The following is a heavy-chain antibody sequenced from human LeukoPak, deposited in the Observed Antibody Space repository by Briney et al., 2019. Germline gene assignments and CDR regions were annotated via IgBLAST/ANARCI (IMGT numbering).Heavy chain of an antibody. CDR2: IYYRGTT. Sequence: PSETLSLTCIVSGGSISSSNYYWGWIRQPPGKGLEWIGIIYYRGTTYYNPSLKSRVTISVDTSKNQFSLKLSSVTAADTAVYYCARSELLGWFDPWGQGTLVTVSS. J-gene: IGHJ5*02. V-gene: IGHV4-39*01. CDR1: GGSISSSNYY. CDR3: ARSELLGWFDP. D-gene: IGHD1-7*01.